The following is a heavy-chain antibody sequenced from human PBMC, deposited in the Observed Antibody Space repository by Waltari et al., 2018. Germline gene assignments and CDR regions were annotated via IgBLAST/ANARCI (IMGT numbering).Heavy chain of an antibody. CDR3: ARVTIFGVVPTIDY. J-gene: IGHJ4*02. V-gene: IGHV3-7*04. Sequence: EVQLVESGGGLVQPGGSLRLSCAASGFTFSSYWMSWVRQAPGKGLEWVANIKQDGSEKYYGDSVKGRFTISRDNAKNSLYLQMNSLRAEDTAVYYCARVTIFGVVPTIDYWGQGTLVTVSS. D-gene: IGHD3-3*01. CDR1: GFTFSSYW. CDR2: IKQDGSEK.